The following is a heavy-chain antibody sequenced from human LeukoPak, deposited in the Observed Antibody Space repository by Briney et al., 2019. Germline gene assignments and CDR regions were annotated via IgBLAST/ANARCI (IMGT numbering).Heavy chain of an antibody. Sequence: GASVKVSCKASGYTFTGYYMHWVRQAPGQGLEWMGWINPNSGGTNYAQKFQGRVTMTRDTSISTAYMELSRLRSDDTAVYYCARDSGGSGSYYPFDYWGQGTLVTVSS. CDR1: GYTFTGYY. CDR2: INPNSGGT. V-gene: IGHV1-2*02. D-gene: IGHD3-10*01. J-gene: IGHJ4*02. CDR3: ARDSGGSGSYYPFDY.